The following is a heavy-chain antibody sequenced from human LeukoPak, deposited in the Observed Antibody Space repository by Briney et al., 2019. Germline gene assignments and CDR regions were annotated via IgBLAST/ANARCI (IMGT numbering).Heavy chain of an antibody. J-gene: IGHJ6*03. V-gene: IGHV1-69*13. Sequence: RASVKVSCKASGGTFSSYAISWVRQAPGQGLEWMGGIIPIFGTANYAQKFQGRVTITADESTSTAYMELSSLRSEDTAVYYCARTYNWNFYYMDVWGKGTTVTVSS. CDR1: GGTFSSYA. CDR2: IIPIFGTA. D-gene: IGHD1-20*01. CDR3: ARTYNWNFYYMDV.